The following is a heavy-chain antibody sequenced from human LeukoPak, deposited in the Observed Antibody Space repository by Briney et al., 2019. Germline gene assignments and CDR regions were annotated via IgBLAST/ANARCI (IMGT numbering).Heavy chain of an antibody. J-gene: IGHJ3*02. D-gene: IGHD1-26*01. V-gene: IGHV3-48*04. Sequence: GGSLRLSCAASGFTFSSYYMSWVRQAPGKGLEWVSYISGSSTTIYYSDSVKGRFTISRDNAKNSLYLQMNSLRAEDTAVYYCARVKVGVWGVFDTWGQGTMVTVSS. CDR2: ISGSSTTI. CDR1: GFTFSSYY. CDR3: ARVKVGVWGVFDT.